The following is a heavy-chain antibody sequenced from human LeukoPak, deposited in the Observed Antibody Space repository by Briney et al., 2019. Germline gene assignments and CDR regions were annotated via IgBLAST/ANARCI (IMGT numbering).Heavy chain of an antibody. D-gene: IGHD4-17*01. Sequence: GGSLRLPCEAFGFTFSSFAMPWVRQAPGKGLEWVSSITGSHGRTYNTDSVKGRFTISRDNSQNTLYLQMNSLRAEDTAVYYCTKDPNGDYVGAFDPWGQGTLVTVSS. CDR1: GFTFSSFA. CDR2: ITGSHGRT. V-gene: IGHV3-23*01. CDR3: TKDPNGDYVGAFDP. J-gene: IGHJ5*02.